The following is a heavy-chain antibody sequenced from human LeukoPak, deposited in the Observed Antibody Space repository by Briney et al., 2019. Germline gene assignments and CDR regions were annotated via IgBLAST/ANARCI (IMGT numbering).Heavy chain of an antibody. Sequence: SETLSLTCTVSGGSISSSSYYWGWIRQPPGKGLEWIVSIYYSGSTYYDPSLKSLITISVDTSKNQFSLKLSPVTADTAVYYSARRYSYGYLPVDYWGQGNLVTVSS. CDR3: ARRYSYGYLPVDY. V-gene: IGHV4-39*01. CDR1: GGSISSSSYY. CDR2: IYYSGST. J-gene: IGHJ4*02. D-gene: IGHD5-18*01.